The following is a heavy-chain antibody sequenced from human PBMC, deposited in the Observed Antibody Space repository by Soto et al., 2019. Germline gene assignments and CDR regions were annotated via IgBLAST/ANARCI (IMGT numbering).Heavy chain of an antibody. V-gene: IGHV1-69*06. CDR3: ARDIEARRGESHYYYYGMDV. Sequence: QVQLVQSGAEVKKPGSSVKVSCKASGGTFSSYAISWVRQAPGQGLEWMGGIIPIFGTANYAQKFQGRVTITADKSTSTAYMELSSLRSEDTAVYYCARDIEARRGESHYYYYGMDVWGQGTTVTVSS. J-gene: IGHJ6*02. D-gene: IGHD6-6*01. CDR1: GGTFSSYA. CDR2: IIPIFGTA.